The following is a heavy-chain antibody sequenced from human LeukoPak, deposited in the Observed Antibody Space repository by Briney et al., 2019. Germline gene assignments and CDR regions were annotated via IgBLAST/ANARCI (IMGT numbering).Heavy chain of an antibody. J-gene: IGHJ4*02. Sequence: AGGSLRLSCAASGFTFSSYWMHWVRQAPGKGLVWVSRINSDGSSTSYADSVKGRFTISRDNAKNTLYLQMNSLRAEDTAVYYCARVKFGLNNVFDYWGQGTLVTVSS. D-gene: IGHD1/OR15-1a*01. V-gene: IGHV3-74*01. CDR1: GFTFSSYW. CDR3: ARVKFGLNNVFDY. CDR2: INSDGSST.